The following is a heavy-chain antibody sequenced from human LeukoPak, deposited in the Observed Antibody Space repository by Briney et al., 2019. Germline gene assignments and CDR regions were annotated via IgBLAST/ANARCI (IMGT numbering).Heavy chain of an antibody. CDR2: IRYDGGNK. D-gene: IGHD3-3*01. Sequence: GGSLRLSCAASGFTFSSYGMHWVRQAPGKGLEWVTFIRYDGGNKYYAESVKGRFTISRDNSENTLYLQMNNLRAEDTAVYYCARTYYDYWSGPYTFDIWGQGTMVTVSS. J-gene: IGHJ3*02. CDR3: ARTYYDYWSGPYTFDI. V-gene: IGHV3-30*02. CDR1: GFTFSSYG.